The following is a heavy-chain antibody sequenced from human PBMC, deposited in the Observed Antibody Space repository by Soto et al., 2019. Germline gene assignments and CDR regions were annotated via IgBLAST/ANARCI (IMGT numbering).Heavy chain of an antibody. Sequence: QVQLVQSGAEVKKPGASVKVSCKSSGYTFTSYGITWVRQAPGQGLEWMGWISTYNGNTYYTQKLQGRVTMTTDTPTSTAYMELRSLRSDDTAVYYCARDAYSRLIDYWGQGTLVTVSS. CDR1: GYTFTSYG. V-gene: IGHV1-18*01. J-gene: IGHJ4*02. CDR2: ISTYNGNT. D-gene: IGHD3-16*01. CDR3: ARDAYSRLIDY.